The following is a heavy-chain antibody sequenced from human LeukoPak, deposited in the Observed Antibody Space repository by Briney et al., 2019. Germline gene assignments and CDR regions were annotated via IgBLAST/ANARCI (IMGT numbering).Heavy chain of an antibody. D-gene: IGHD3-22*01. Sequence: PSETLSLTCTVSGGSISSSSYYWSWIRQPPGKGLEWIGYIYYSGSTNYNPSLKSRVTISVDTSKNQFSLKLSSVTAADTAVYYCARVGRGGYDSSGYYIFDYWGQGTLVTVSS. V-gene: IGHV4-61*01. CDR2: IYYSGST. CDR1: GGSISSSSYY. CDR3: ARVGRGGYDSSGYYIFDY. J-gene: IGHJ4*02.